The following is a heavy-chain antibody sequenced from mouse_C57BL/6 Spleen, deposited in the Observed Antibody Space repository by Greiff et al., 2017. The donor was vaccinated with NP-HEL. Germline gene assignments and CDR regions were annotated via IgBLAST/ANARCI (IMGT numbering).Heavy chain of an antibody. CDR1: GFSLTSYG. CDR2: IWSDGST. J-gene: IGHJ4*01. V-gene: IGHV2-6-1*01. D-gene: IGHD1-1*01. Sequence: VMLVESGPGLVAPSQSLSITSTVSGFSLTSYGVHWVRQPPGKGLEWLVVIWSDGSTTYNSALKSRLSISKDNSKSQVFLKMNSLQTDDTAMYYCARHLLLRPYAMDYWGQGTSVTVSS. CDR3: ARHLLLRPYAMDY.